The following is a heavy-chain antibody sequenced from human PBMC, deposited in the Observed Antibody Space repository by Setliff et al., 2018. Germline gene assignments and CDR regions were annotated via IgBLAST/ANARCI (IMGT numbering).Heavy chain of an antibody. V-gene: IGHV4-38-2*02. Sequence: PSETLSLTCTVSGYSISSVYYWGWIRQPPGKGLEWIGSIYHSGSTYYNPSLKSRVTISVDTSKNQFSLKLSSVTAADTAVYYCASAEYLHAFDIWGQGTMVTVSS. CDR1: GYSISSVYY. D-gene: IGHD2-2*02. J-gene: IGHJ3*02. CDR3: ASAEYLHAFDI. CDR2: IYHSGST.